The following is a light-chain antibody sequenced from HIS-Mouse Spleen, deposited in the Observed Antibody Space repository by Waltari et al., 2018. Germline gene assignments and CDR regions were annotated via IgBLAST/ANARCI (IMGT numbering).Light chain of an antibody. J-gene: IGLJ3*02. CDR1: SLSSYY. CDR2: GKN. CDR3: NSRDSSGNHWV. V-gene: IGLV3-19*01. Sequence: SSELTQYPAVSVALGQTVRITCQGDSLSSYYASWYQQKPGQAPVLVIYGKNNRPSGIPDPFSGSSSGNTASLTITGAQAEDEADYYCNSRDSSGNHWVFGGGTKLTVL.